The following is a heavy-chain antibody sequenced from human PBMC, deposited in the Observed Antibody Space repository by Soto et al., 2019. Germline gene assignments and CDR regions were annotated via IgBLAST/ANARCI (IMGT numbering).Heavy chain of an antibody. CDR3: AKDTLEGVVPALLGY. D-gene: IGHD2-2*01. CDR2: ISWNSGSI. V-gene: IGHV3-9*01. Sequence: GGSLRLSCAASGFTFDDYAMHWVRQAPGKGLEWVSGISWNSGSIGYADSVKGRFTISRDNAKNSLYLQMNSLRAEDTALYYCAKDTLEGVVPALLGYWGQGTLVTVSS. CDR1: GFTFDDYA. J-gene: IGHJ4*02.